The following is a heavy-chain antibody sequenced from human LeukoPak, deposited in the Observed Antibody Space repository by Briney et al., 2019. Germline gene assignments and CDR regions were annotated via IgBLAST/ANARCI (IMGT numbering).Heavy chain of an antibody. CDR1: GFTFSSYW. CDR2: IKQDGSEK. V-gene: IGHV3-7*01. CDR3: ARDLAAAQYYYYYGMDV. Sequence: GGSLRLSCAASGFTFSSYWMSWVRQAPGKGLEWVANIKQDGSEKYYVDSVKGRFTISRDNAKNSLYLQMNSLRAEDTAVYYCARDLAAAQYYYYYGMDVWGQGTTVTVSS. D-gene: IGHD6-25*01. J-gene: IGHJ6*02.